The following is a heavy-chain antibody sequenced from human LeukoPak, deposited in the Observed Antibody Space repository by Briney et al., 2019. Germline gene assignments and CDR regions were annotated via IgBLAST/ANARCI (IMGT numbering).Heavy chain of an antibody. Sequence: GGSLRLSCTASGFTFGDYAMSWVRQAPGKGLEWVGFIRSKAYGGTTEYAASVKGRFTISRDDSKSTAYLQMNSLKTEDTAVYYCTRTGGRILTGSWGQGTLVTVSS. V-gene: IGHV3-49*04. CDR1: GFTFGDYA. CDR2: IRSKAYGGTT. D-gene: IGHD3-9*01. CDR3: TRTGGRILTGS. J-gene: IGHJ5*02.